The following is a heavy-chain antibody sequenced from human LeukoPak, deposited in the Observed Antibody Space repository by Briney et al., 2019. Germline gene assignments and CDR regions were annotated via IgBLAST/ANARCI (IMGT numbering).Heavy chain of an antibody. V-gene: IGHV4-34*01. D-gene: IGHD2-2*01. CDR3: ARGGYCSSTSCYSNWFDP. CDR2: INHSGST. Sequence: SETLSLTCAVYGGSFSGYYWSWIRQPPGKRLEWIGEINHSGSTNYNPSLKSRVTISVDTSKNQFSLKLSSVTAADTAVYYCARGGYCSSTSCYSNWFDPWGQGTLVTVSS. CDR1: GGSFSGYY. J-gene: IGHJ5*02.